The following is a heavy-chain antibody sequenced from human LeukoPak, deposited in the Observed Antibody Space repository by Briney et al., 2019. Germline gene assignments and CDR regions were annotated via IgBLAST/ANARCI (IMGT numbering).Heavy chain of an antibody. V-gene: IGHV1-69*06. CDR2: IIPIFGTA. D-gene: IGHD6-13*01. Sequence: SVKVSCKASGGTFSSYAISWVGQAPGQGLEWMGGIIPIFGTANYAQKFQGRVTITADKSTSTAYMELSSLRSEDTAVYYCARSPIKDIAAASYYFDYWGQGTLVTVSS. CDR1: GGTFSSYA. J-gene: IGHJ4*02. CDR3: ARSPIKDIAAASYYFDY.